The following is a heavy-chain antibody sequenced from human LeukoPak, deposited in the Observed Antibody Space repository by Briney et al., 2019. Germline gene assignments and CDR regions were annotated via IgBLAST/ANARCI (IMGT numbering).Heavy chain of an antibody. J-gene: IGHJ2*01. Sequence: GGLRRLSCAASGFDFSDYYMHWVRQAPGKGLEWVAFISYDGSNKYYADSVKDRFTISRDNTKNTLYLQMNSLRAEDTAVYYCAKDQEYCSGGSCYQTYWYFDLWGRGTLVTVSS. V-gene: IGHV3-30*18. CDR1: GFDFSDYY. D-gene: IGHD2-15*01. CDR2: ISYDGSNK. CDR3: AKDQEYCSGGSCYQTYWYFDL.